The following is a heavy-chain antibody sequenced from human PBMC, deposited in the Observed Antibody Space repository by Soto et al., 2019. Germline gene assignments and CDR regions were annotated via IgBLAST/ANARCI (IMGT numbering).Heavy chain of an antibody. CDR3: ATWGDCTNGVCYSFSLCYLDY. CDR2: IWDDGSNK. D-gene: IGHD2-8*01. V-gene: IGHV3-33*01. Sequence: QVQLVESGGGVVQPGRSLRLSCAASGFTFSSYGMHWVRQAPGQGREWVAVIWDDGSNKYYADSVKGRFTISRDNSKNALYLDMNGRSAEDTVVYYCATWGDCTNGVCYSFSLCYLDYWGQGTLVTVSS. J-gene: IGHJ4*02. CDR1: GFTFSSYG.